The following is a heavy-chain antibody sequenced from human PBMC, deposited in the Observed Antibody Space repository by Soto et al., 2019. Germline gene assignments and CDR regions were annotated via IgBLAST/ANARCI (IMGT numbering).Heavy chain of an antibody. Sequence: PSETLSLTCTVSGGSISSYYWSWIRQSPGKGLEWIGYIYYSGSTNYNPSLKSRVTISVDTSKNQFSLKLSSVTAADTAVYYCARLIYDYVWGSSPPNWFDPWGQGTLVTGSS. D-gene: IGHD3-16*01. CDR2: IYYSGST. CDR3: ARLIYDYVWGSSPPNWFDP. J-gene: IGHJ5*02. V-gene: IGHV4-59*08. CDR1: GGSISSYY.